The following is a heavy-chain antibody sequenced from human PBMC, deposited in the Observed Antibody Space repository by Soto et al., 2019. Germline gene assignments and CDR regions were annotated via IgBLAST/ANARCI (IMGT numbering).Heavy chain of an antibody. CDR1: GGSISSSDYY. CDR3: ARLYCSGFIFHPPPGSFHH. Sequence: SETLSLTCTVSGGSISSSDYYWGWIRQPPGKGLEWIGSIYYSGSTYYNPSLKSRVTISVDTSKNQFSLKLSSVTAADTAVYYCARLYCSGFIFHPPPGSFHHSGPGTLLTVST. J-gene: IGHJ1*01. D-gene: IGHD2-15*01. V-gene: IGHV4-39*01. CDR2: IYYSGST.